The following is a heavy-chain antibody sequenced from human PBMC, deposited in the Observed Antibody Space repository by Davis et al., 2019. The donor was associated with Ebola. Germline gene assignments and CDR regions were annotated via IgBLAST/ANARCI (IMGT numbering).Heavy chain of an antibody. J-gene: IGHJ6*02. CDR2: IQQSGTT. Sequence: PSETLSLTCTVSGDSIISSTYSWGWIRQPPGKGLQWLGNIQQSGTTYYNPAVKGRLTMSIDRSKNQFSLRLTSVTAADTAVYYCAREQYALDVWGQGTTVTVSS. CDR3: AREQYALDV. V-gene: IGHV4-30-2*01. CDR1: GDSIISSTYS.